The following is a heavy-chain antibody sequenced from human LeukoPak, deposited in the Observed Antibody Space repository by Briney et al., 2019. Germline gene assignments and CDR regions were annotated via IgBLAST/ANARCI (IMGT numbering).Heavy chain of an antibody. J-gene: IGHJ4*02. D-gene: IGHD5-12*01. CDR3: AKARAVGGYEPKAYFDY. CDR2: IRYDGSNK. Sequence: PGGSLRLSCAASGFTFDDYAMHWVRQAPGKGLEWVAFIRYDGSNKYYADSVKGRFTISRDNSKNTLYLQMNSLRAEDTAVYYCAKARAVGGYEPKAYFDYWGQGTLVTVSS. V-gene: IGHV3-30*02. CDR1: GFTFDDYA.